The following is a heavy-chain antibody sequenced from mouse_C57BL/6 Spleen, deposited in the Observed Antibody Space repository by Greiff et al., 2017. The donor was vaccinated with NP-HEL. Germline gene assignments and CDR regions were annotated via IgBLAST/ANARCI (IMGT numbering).Heavy chain of an antibody. J-gene: IGHJ4*01. D-gene: IGHD4-1*01. V-gene: IGHV1-82*01. CDR2: IYPGDGDT. CDR3: ARSGTGTYYYAMDY. CDR1: GYAFSSSW. Sequence: VQVVESGPELVKPGASVKISCKASGYAFSSSWMNWVKQRPGKGLEWIGRIYPGDGDTNYNGKFKGKATLTADKSSSTAYMQLSSLTSEDSAVYFCARSGTGTYYYAMDYWGQGTSVTVSS.